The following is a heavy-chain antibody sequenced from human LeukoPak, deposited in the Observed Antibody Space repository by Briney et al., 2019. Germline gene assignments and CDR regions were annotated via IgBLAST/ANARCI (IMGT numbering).Heavy chain of an antibody. CDR2: INHSGST. J-gene: IGHJ4*02. CDR3: ARAGFGELSAIDY. CDR1: GGSFSGYY. D-gene: IGHD3-10*01. Sequence: KTSETLSLTCAVYGGSFSGYYWSWIRQPPGKGLEWIGEINHSGSTNYNPSLKSRVTISVDTSKNQSSLKLSSVTAADTAVHYCARAGFGELSAIDYWGQGTLVTVSS. V-gene: IGHV4-34*01.